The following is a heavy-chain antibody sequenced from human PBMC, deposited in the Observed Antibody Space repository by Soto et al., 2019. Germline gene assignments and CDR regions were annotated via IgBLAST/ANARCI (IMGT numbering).Heavy chain of an antibody. J-gene: IGHJ3*02. CDR3: AIDLGSGSYLFDAFDI. CDR2: ISYDGSNK. CDR1: GFTFSNYG. D-gene: IGHD1-26*01. V-gene: IGHV3-30*03. Sequence: GGSLRLSCAASGFTFSNYGMHWVRQAPGKGLEWVAVISYDGSNKYYADSVKGRFTISRDNSKNTLYLQMNSLRAEDTVVYYCAIDLGSGSYLFDAFDIWGQGTMVTVSS.